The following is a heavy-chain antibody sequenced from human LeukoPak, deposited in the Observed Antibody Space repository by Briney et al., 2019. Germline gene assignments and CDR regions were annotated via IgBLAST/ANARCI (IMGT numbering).Heavy chain of an antibody. V-gene: IGHV3-23*01. Sequence: GGSLRLSCAASGFTFSSYAMSWVRQAQGKGLEWVSAISGSGGSTYYADSVKGRFTISRDNSKNTLYLQMNSLRAEDTAVYYCAIGITGTRAFDYWGQGTLVTVSS. J-gene: IGHJ4*02. CDR2: ISGSGGST. CDR3: AIGITGTRAFDY. D-gene: IGHD1-7*01. CDR1: GFTFSSYA.